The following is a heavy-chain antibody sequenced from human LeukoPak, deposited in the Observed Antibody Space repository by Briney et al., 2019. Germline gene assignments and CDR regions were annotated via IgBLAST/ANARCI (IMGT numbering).Heavy chain of an antibody. J-gene: IGHJ6*03. Sequence: GVSLRLSCAASGFTFSSYSMNWVRQAPGKGLEWVSSISIGSGYTYYTDSVKGRFTISRDNAKNSLYLQMLSLRADDTAVYYCARDGTSYGSGSYNYHYYYMDVWGKGTTVTVSS. D-gene: IGHD3-10*01. CDR2: ISIGSGYT. CDR1: GFTFSSYS. CDR3: ARDGTSYGSGSYNYHYYYMDV. V-gene: IGHV3-21*01.